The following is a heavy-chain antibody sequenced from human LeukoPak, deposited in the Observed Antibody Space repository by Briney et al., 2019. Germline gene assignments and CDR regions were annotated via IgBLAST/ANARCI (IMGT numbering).Heavy chain of an antibody. D-gene: IGHD3-10*01. CDR2: ISAYNGNT. V-gene: IGHV1-18*01. Sequence: ASVKVSCKASGYTFTSYGISWVRQAPGQGLEWMGWISAYNGNTNYAQKLQGRVTMTTDTSTSTAYMELSSLRSEDTAVYYCARVVGVLWFGEALYYFDYWGQGTLVTVSS. J-gene: IGHJ4*02. CDR1: GYTFTSYG. CDR3: ARVVGVLWFGEALYYFDY.